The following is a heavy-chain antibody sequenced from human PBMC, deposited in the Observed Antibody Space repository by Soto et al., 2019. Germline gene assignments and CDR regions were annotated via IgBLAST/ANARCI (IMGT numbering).Heavy chain of an antibody. CDR1: GFTFSSYG. V-gene: IGHV3-33*01. CDR2: IWYDGSNK. CDR3: ARGNDYLDY. J-gene: IGHJ4*02. Sequence: QVRLVESGGGVVQPGRSLRLSCAASGFTFSSYGMHWVRQAPGKGLEWVAIIWYDGSNKYYADSVKGRFTISRDNSKNTLYLQMNSLRAVDTAVYYCARGNDYLDYWGQGTLVTVSS.